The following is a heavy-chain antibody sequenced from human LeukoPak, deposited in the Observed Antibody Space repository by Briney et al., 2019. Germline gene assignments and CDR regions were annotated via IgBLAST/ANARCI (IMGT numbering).Heavy chain of an antibody. V-gene: IGHV1-18*01. D-gene: IGHD3-10*01. Sequence: WASVKVSCKSSGYTFTSYGISWVRQAPAQGLEWMGWISAYNGNTNYAQKLQGRVTMTTDTYTSTDYMELRRLRYDETDVYYCAREEVILWCGELSHDAFDIWGQGTMVTVSS. J-gene: IGHJ3*02. CDR1: GYTFTSYG. CDR2: ISAYNGNT. CDR3: AREEVILWCGELSHDAFDI.